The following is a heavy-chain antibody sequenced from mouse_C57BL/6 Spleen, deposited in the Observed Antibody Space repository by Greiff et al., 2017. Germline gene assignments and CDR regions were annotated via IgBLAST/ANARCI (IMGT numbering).Heavy chain of an antibody. D-gene: IGHD4-1*01. J-gene: IGHJ2*01. CDR2: IDPSDSYT. CDR3: ARTGPFDY. Sequence: QVHVKQPGAELVKPGASVKLSCKASGYTFTSYWMQWVKQRPGQGLEWIGEIDPSDSYTNYNQKFKGKATLTVDTSSSTAYMQLSSLTSEDSAVYYCARTGPFDYWGQGTTLTVSS. CDR1: GYTFTSYW. V-gene: IGHV1-50*01.